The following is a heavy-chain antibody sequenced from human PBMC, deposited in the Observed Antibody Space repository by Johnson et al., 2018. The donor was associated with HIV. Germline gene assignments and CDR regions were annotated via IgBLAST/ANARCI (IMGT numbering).Heavy chain of an antibody. D-gene: IGHD5-18*01. CDR1: GFTFSSYG. CDR3: AKGDKAYSYPLDAFDI. CDR2: IWYDGSNK. Sequence: QVQLVESGGGVVQPGRSLRLSCAASGFTFSSYGMHWVRQAPGKGLEWVAVIWYDGSNKYYADSVKGRFTISRDNSKNTLYLQMNSLRAEDTAVYYCAKGDKAYSYPLDAFDIRGQGTMVTVSS. J-gene: IGHJ3*02. V-gene: IGHV3-33*06.